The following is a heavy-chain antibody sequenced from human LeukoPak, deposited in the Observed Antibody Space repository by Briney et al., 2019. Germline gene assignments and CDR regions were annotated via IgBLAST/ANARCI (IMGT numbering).Heavy chain of an antibody. J-gene: IGHJ6*03. CDR2: IYPGDSDT. CDR1: GYSFTSYW. Sequence: GESLKISCKGSGYSFTSYWIGWVRQMPGKGLEWMGIIYPGDSDTRYSPSFQGQVTISADKSISTAYLQWSSLKASDTAMYYCARHWHYDILTGRRPLYYMDVWGKGTTVTVSS. D-gene: IGHD3-9*01. V-gene: IGHV5-51*01. CDR3: ARHWHYDILTGRRPLYYMDV.